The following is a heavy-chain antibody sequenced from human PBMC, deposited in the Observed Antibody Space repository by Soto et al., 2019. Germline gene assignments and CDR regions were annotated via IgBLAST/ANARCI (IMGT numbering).Heavy chain of an antibody. CDR1: GFTFSSYA. D-gene: IGHD6-13*01. CDR3: VKPLEGGYSGSWSGVAFDI. J-gene: IGHJ3*02. V-gene: IGHV3-64D*06. CDR2: ISSNGGST. Sequence: GGSLRLSCSASGFTFSSYAMHWVRQAPGKGLEYVSAISSNGGSTYYADSVKGRFTISRDNSKNTLYLQMSSLRAEDTAVYYCVKPLEGGYSGSWSGVAFDIGGKGKMVTV.